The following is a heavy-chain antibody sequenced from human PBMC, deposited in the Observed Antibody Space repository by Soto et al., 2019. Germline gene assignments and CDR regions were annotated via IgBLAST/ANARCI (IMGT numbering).Heavy chain of an antibody. D-gene: IGHD4-17*01. V-gene: IGHV3-23*01. CDR2: ISGSGGST. CDR1: GFTFSSYA. J-gene: IGHJ4*02. Sequence: PGGSLRLSCAASGFTFSSYAMSWVRQAPGKGLEWVSAISGSGGSTYYADSVKGRFTISRDNSKNTLYLQMNSLRAEDTAVYYCAKDQRATTVTTYFDYWGQGTLVTVSS. CDR3: AKDQRATTVTTYFDY.